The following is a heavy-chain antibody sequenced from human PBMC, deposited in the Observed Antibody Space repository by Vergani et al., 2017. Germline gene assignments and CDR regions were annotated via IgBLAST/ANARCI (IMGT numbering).Heavy chain of an antibody. CDR2: ISWNSGSI. D-gene: IGHD2-15*01. V-gene: IGHV3-9*01. Sequence: EVQLVESGGGLVQPGRSLRLSCAASGFTFDDYAMHWVRQAPGKGLEWVSGISWNSGSIGYADSVKGRFTISRDNAENSLYLQMNSLRAEDTALYYCARGNIVVANYYFDYWGQGTLVTVSS. J-gene: IGHJ4*02. CDR3: ARGNIVVANYYFDY. CDR1: GFTFDDYA.